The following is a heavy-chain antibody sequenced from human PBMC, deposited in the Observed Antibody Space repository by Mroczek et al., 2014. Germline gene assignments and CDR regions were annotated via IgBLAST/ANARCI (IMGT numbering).Heavy chain of an antibody. CDR2: IYTSGST. V-gene: IGHV4-61*02. D-gene: IGHD3-3*01. CDR3: ARDRPYYDFWSGYLERRWFDP. J-gene: IGHJ5*02. Sequence: QVQLVESGPGLVKPSQTLSLTCTVSGGSISSGSYYWSWIRQPAGKGLEWIGRIYTSGSTNYNPSLKSRVTMSVDTSKNQFSLKLSSVTAADTAVYYCARDRPYYDFWSGYLERRWFDPWGQGTLVTVSS. CDR1: GGSISSGSYY.